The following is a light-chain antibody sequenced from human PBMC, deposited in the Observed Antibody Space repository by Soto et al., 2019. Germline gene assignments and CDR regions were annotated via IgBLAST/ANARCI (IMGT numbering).Light chain of an antibody. V-gene: IGKV1-9*01. CDR2: VAS. CDR3: QQLISFPPT. CDR1: QGISSY. J-gene: IGKJ5*01. Sequence: DIQLTQSPSFLSASVGDRVTITCRASQGISSYLAWYQQKPGKAPNLLIYVASSLQSGVPSRFSGSGSGTEFTLTISSLQPEDLATYYCQQLISFPPTFGQGTRLEMK.